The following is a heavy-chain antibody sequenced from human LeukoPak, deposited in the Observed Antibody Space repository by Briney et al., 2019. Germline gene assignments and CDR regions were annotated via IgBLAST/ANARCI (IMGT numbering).Heavy chain of an antibody. V-gene: IGHV1-2*02. CDR3: ARALEYYDFWSGYYPPYYFDY. J-gene: IGHJ4*02. CDR1: GYTFTGYY. D-gene: IGHD3-3*01. Sequence: GASVKVSCKASGYTFTGYYMHWVRQAPGQGLEWMGWINPNSGGTNYAQKFQGRVTMTRDTSISTAYMELSRLRSDDTAVYYCARALEYYDFWSGYYPPYYFDYWGQGTLVTVSS. CDR2: INPNSGGT.